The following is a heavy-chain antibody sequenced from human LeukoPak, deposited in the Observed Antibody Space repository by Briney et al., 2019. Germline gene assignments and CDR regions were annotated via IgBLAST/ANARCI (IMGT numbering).Heavy chain of an antibody. CDR2: ISGNGGST. D-gene: IGHD5-18*01. CDR1: GFTFDDYA. Sequence: GGSLRLSCAASGFTFDDYAMHWFRQAPGKGLEWVSLISGNGGSTYYADSVKGRFTISRDNSKTSLYLQMNSLRTEDSALYYCAKSGGYSYGYDFDYWGQGTLVTVSS. V-gene: IGHV3-43*02. CDR3: AKSGGYSYGYDFDY. J-gene: IGHJ4*02.